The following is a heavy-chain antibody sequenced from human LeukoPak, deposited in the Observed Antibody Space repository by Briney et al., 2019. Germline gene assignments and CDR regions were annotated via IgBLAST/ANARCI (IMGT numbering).Heavy chain of an antibody. CDR2: IYYSGST. J-gene: IGHJ6*02. D-gene: IGHD4-11*01. CDR1: GGSISSYY. Sequence: SETLSLTCTVSGGSISSYYWSWIRQPPGKGLEWIGYIYYSGSTNYNPSLKSRVTISVDTSKNQFSLKLSSVTAADTAVYYCVRVKGRATVNYYYGMDVWGQGTTVTVSS. V-gene: IGHV4-59*01. CDR3: VRVKGRATVNYYYGMDV.